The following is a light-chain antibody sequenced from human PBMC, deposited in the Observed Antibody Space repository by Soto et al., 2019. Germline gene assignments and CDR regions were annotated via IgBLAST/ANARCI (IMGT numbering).Light chain of an antibody. J-gene: IGKJ2*01. CDR1: QSLVHSDGNTY. CDR2: KIS. Sequence: DIVMTQTPLSSPVTLGQPASISCRSSQSLVHSDGNTYLSWLQQRPGQPPRLLIYKISNRFSGGPDRIRGNWAGTEFKPKIHRVEAEDGGVYYWKQATQPYTFGQGTKLEIK. V-gene: IGKV2-24*01. CDR3: KQATQPYT.